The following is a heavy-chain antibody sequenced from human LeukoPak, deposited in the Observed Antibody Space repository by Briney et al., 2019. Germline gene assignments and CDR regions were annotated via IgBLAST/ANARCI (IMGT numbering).Heavy chain of an antibody. V-gene: IGHV3-74*01. Sequence: GGSLRLSCAASGFTFSSYWMHWVRQAPGKGLVWVSRFNSDGSSTRYADYVKGRFTISRDNAKNTLYLQMNSLRVEDTAVYYCARDGGSYFDYWGQGTLVTVSS. J-gene: IGHJ4*02. CDR2: FNSDGSST. CDR3: ARDGGSYFDY. D-gene: IGHD1-26*01. CDR1: GFTFSSYW.